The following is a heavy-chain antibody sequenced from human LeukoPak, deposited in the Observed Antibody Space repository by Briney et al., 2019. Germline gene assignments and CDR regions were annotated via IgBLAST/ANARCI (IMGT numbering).Heavy chain of an antibody. V-gene: IGHV3-30*02. D-gene: IGHD3-22*01. CDR2: IRYDGCNK. Sequence: GGSLRLSCAASGFTFSSYGMHWVRQAPGKGLEWVAFIRYDGCNKYYADSVKGRFTISRDNSKNTLYLQMNSLRAEDTALYYCAKDFYYDSSGPRYFDYWGQGTLVTVSS. CDR1: GFTFSSYG. CDR3: AKDFYYDSSGPRYFDY. J-gene: IGHJ4*02.